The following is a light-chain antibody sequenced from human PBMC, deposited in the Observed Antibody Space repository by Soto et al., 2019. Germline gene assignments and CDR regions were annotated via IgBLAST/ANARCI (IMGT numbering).Light chain of an antibody. CDR2: DAS. Sequence: DIQMTQSPSSLSACVGDSVTITCQASQDISNYLNWYQQKPGKAPKLLIYDASNLDIGVPSRFSGSGSGTHFTFTISSLQPEDFATYYCQQYDYLPITFGQGTRLEI. CDR1: QDISNY. CDR3: QQYDYLPIT. J-gene: IGKJ5*01. V-gene: IGKV1-33*01.